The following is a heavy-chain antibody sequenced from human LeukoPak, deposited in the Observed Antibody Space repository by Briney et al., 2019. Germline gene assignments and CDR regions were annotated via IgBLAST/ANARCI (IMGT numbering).Heavy chain of an antibody. CDR1: GFTFSNYW. V-gene: IGHV3-74*01. Sequence: PGGSLRLSCAASGFTFSNYWMHWVRQAPGKGLVWVSRINTDGSSTTYADSVKGRFAISRDTSKNTLYLQMNSLRVEDTAVYYCAKTSPGYTYGLLDYWGQGTLVTVSS. CDR2: INTDGSST. J-gene: IGHJ4*02. D-gene: IGHD5-18*01. CDR3: AKTSPGYTYGLLDY.